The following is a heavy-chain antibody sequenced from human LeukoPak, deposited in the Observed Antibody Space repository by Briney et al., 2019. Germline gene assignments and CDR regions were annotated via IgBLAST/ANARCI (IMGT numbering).Heavy chain of an antibody. Sequence: TPSETLSLTCTVSGGSISSYYWSWIRQPPGEGLEWIGYIYYSGSTNYNPSLKSRVTISVDTSKNQFSLKLSSVTAADTAVYYCARQQQGWFDPWGQGTLVTVPS. CDR1: GGSISSYY. V-gene: IGHV4-59*01. J-gene: IGHJ5*02. CDR2: IYYSGST. CDR3: ARQQQGWFDP. D-gene: IGHD6-13*01.